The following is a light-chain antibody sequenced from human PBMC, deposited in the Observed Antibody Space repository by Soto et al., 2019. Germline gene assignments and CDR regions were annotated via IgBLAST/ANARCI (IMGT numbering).Light chain of an antibody. CDR3: VAWDDNLSGWV. V-gene: IGLV1-47*01. Sequence: QLVLTQPPSASGTPGQRVTISCSGSRSNIGSRYVYWYQQLPGTAPTLLIYKNSRRPSGVPDRFSGSKSGTSASLAISGLRSEDEADYYCVAWDDNLSGWVFGGGTQLTVL. CDR1: RSNIGSRY. CDR2: KNS. J-gene: IGLJ3*02.